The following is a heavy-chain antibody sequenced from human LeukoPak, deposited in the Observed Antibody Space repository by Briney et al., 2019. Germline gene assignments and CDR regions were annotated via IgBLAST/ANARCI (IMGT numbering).Heavy chain of an antibody. V-gene: IGHV4-59*13. D-gene: IGHD3-10*01. Sequence: SETLSLTCTVSGGSISSYYWNWIRQPPGKGLEWIGYIYYSGSTNYNPSLKSRVTISVDTSKNQFSLKLSSVTAADTAIYYCARSLYYYGSDSFDIWGQGTMVTVSS. J-gene: IGHJ3*02. CDR1: GGSISSYY. CDR3: ARSLYYYGSDSFDI. CDR2: IYYSGST.